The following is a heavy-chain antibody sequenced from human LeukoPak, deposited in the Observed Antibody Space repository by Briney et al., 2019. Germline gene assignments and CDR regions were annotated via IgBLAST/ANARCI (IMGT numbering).Heavy chain of an antibody. CDR2: IGGGSSSI. J-gene: IGHJ4*02. CDR1: GFTFSSYS. D-gene: IGHD3-3*01. Sequence: PGGSLRLSCAASGFTFSSYSMNWVRQAPGKGLEWVSSIGGGSSSIYYADSVKGRFTISRDNAKNSLYLQMNSLRAEDTAVYYCASGNRGLRFLEWGTSDYWGQGTLVTVSS. V-gene: IGHV3-21*01. CDR3: ASGNRGLRFLEWGTSDY.